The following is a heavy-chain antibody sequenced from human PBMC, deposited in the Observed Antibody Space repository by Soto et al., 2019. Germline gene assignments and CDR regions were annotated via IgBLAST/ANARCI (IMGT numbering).Heavy chain of an antibody. D-gene: IGHD2-2*02. CDR2: IYYSGST. Sequence: SDTLSLTCPVSGCSISSSSYYWGWIRQPPGKGLEWIGSIYYSGSTYYNPSLKSRVTISVDTSKNQFSLKLSSVTAADTAVYYCARHLYCSSTSCYRRGAFDIWGQGTMVTVSS. CDR1: GCSISSSSYY. V-gene: IGHV4-39*01. CDR3: ARHLYCSSTSCYRRGAFDI. J-gene: IGHJ3*02.